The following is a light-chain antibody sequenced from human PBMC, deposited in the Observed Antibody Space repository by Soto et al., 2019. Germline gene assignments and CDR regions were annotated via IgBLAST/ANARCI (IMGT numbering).Light chain of an antibody. V-gene: IGKV3-15*01. CDR1: QSVSSN. CDR2: GAS. Sequence: EIVMTQSPATRSVSPGERATLSCRASQSVSSNLAWYQQKPGQAPRLLIYGASTRATGIPARFSGSGSGTEFTLNISSLQSEDFAIYFCQQYNNWPPDRTFGQGTKVEIK. J-gene: IGKJ1*01. CDR3: QQYNNWPPDRT.